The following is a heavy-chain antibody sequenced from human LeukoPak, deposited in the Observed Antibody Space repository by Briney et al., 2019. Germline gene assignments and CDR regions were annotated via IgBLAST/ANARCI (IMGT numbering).Heavy chain of an antibody. D-gene: IGHD5-24*01. CDR1: GGSLSSYY. V-gene: IGHV4-59*08. CDR3: ARHRSGWLQSSFDY. CDR2: IYYSGST. J-gene: IGHJ4*02. Sequence: SETLSLTCTVSGGSLSSYYWSWIRQPPGKGLEWIEYIYYSGSTNYNPSLKSRVTISVDTSKDQFSLKLSSVTAADTAVYYCARHRSGWLQSSFDYWGQGTLVTVSS.